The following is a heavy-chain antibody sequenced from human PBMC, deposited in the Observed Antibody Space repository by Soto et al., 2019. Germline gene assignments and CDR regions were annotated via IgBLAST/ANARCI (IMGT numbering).Heavy chain of an antibody. CDR2: IITFFGAA. CDR1: GDRFSTYA. CDR3: ARGGKERFRGPGMDV. Sequence: QVQLVQSGAEVRKPGSSVRVSCRASGDRFSTYAINWVRQAPGQGLEWLGGIITFFGAAMYAQKFQDRVTITADAFTTTAYLELSSLRPEDTAVYYCARGGKERFRGPGMDVWGQGTTVTVSS. V-gene: IGHV1-69*01. J-gene: IGHJ6*02. D-gene: IGHD1-1*01.